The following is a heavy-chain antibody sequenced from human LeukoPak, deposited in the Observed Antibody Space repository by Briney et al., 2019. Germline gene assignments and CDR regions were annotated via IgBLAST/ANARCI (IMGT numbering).Heavy chain of an antibody. V-gene: IGHV3-9*01. J-gene: IGHJ4*02. CDR1: GFTFDDYA. CDR3: AKEGYCSSTSCYRPRPFDY. D-gene: IGHD2-2*01. Sequence: GGSLRLSCAASGFTFDDYAMHWVRQAPGKGLEWVSGISWNSGSIGYADSVKGRFTISRDNSKNTLYLQMNSLRAEDTAVYYCAKEGYCSSTSCYRPRPFDYWGQGTLVTVSS. CDR2: ISWNSGSI.